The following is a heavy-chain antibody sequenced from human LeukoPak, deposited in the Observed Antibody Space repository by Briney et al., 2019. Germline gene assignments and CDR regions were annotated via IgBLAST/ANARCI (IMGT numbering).Heavy chain of an antibody. D-gene: IGHD6-19*01. V-gene: IGHV3-23*01. CDR1: GFTFSRYA. Sequence: PGGSLRLSCAASGFTFSRYAMSWVRQAPGKGLEGVSAISGSGGSTYYADSVKGRFTISRDNSKNTLYLQMNSLRAEDTAVYYCAKDRGYSSGWYEDWFDPWGQGTLVTVSS. J-gene: IGHJ5*02. CDR2: ISGSGGST. CDR3: AKDRGYSSGWYEDWFDP.